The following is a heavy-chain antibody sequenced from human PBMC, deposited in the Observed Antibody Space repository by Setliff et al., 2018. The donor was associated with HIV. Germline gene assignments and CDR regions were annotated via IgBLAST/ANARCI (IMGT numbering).Heavy chain of an antibody. V-gene: IGHV4-39*01. D-gene: IGHD3-10*01. CDR2: IHHSGTA. Sequence: SSETLSLTCTVSGGSASNSRYYWAWIRQPPGKGLEWIGSIHHSGTAYDNPSLKSRVTISVDPSKNQILLRLSSVTAADTAVYYCARLSGGMVPNYWGQGTLVTVSS. CDR3: ARLSGGMVPNY. CDR1: GGSASNSRYY. J-gene: IGHJ4*02.